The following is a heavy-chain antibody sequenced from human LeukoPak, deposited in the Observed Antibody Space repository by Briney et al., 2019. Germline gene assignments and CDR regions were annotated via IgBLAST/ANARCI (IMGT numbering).Heavy chain of an antibody. V-gene: IGHV3-53*01. CDR1: GFTVSGDS. Sequence: GGSLRLYCAASGFTVSGDSMSWVRQAPGKGLEWVSLIYSGDSTYYADSVKGRFTISRDNSKNTLYLQMNSLRAEDTAMYYCATVSGGDYFDYWGQGTLVTVSS. CDR2: IYSGDST. J-gene: IGHJ4*02. D-gene: IGHD3-10*01. CDR3: ATVSGGDYFDY.